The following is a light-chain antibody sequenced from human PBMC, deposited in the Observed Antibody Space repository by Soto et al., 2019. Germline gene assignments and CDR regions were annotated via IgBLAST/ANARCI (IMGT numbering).Light chain of an antibody. CDR1: SSNIETNY. V-gene: IGLV1-47*01. Sequence: QSALTQPPSASGTPGQRVTISCSGSSSNIETNYVYWYQQLPGTAPKVLIYRNNQRPSRVPDRFSASKSGTSASLAISGLRSEDEADYYCAAWDGSLSGWVFGGGTKLTVL. CDR2: RNN. CDR3: AAWDGSLSGWV. J-gene: IGLJ3*02.